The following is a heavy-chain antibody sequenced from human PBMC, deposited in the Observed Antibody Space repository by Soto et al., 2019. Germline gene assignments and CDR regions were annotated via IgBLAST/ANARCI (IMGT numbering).Heavy chain of an antibody. CDR2: ITSSSSYI. CDR3: AREVQAKEFWSGYSRLAFDP. Sequence: PGGSLRLSCAASGFTFSSYSMYWVRQAPGKGLEWVSSITSSSSYIYYADSVKGRFTISRDNTKNSLYLQMNSLRAEDTAVYYCAREVQAKEFWSGYSRLAFDPWGQGTLVTGSS. CDR1: GFTFSSYS. V-gene: IGHV3-21*01. D-gene: IGHD3-3*01. J-gene: IGHJ5*02.